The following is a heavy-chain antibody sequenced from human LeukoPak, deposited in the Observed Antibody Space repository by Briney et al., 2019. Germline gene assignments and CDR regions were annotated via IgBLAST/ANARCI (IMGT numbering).Heavy chain of an antibody. V-gene: IGHV1-2*02. CDR1: GNTLTDYF. J-gene: IGHJ3*02. Sequence: ASVKVSCKASGNTLTDYFIHWVRQAPGQGLEWMGWVNPNSGGTNYAQKFQGRVTMTRDTSISTTYMELSRLRSDDTAMYYCASLDAFDMWGQGTMVTVSS. CDR3: ASLDAFDM. CDR2: VNPNSGGT.